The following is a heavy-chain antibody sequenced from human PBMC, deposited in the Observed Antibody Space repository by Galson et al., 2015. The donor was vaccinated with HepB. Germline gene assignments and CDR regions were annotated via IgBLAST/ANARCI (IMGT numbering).Heavy chain of an antibody. V-gene: IGHV3-30*04. D-gene: IGHD2-15*01. CDR2: ISHDGSKE. Sequence: SLRLSCAASGFTFSSYVMHWVRQAPGKGLEWVAVISHDGSKENYVDSVKGRFTIARDNSKNTLNLQMNSLRVEDTAVYYCARDRVVVVYDSMDVWGQGTTVTVSS. J-gene: IGHJ6*02. CDR1: GFTFSSYV. CDR3: ARDRVVVVYDSMDV.